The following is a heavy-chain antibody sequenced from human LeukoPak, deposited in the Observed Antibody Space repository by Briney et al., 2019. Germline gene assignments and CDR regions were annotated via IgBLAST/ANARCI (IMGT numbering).Heavy chain of an antibody. Sequence: ASVKVSCKASGYTFTRYAISWVGQATGQGLEWIGWIRTYNGDTNYAHNLQGRVTMTRDTATSTAYMELRSLRSDDTAVYYCARDPSNTSGRYIYFDSWSQGTLVTVSS. CDR3: ARDPSNTSGRYIYFDS. V-gene: IGHV1-18*04. J-gene: IGHJ4*02. D-gene: IGHD6-19*01. CDR2: IRTYNGDT. CDR1: GYTFTRYA.